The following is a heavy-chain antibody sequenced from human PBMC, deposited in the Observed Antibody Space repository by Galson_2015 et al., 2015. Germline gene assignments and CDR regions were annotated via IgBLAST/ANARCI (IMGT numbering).Heavy chain of an antibody. D-gene: IGHD6-19*01. CDR1: GDSVSSNSAA. J-gene: IGHJ4*02. Sequence: AISGDSVSSNSAAWNWIRQSPSRGLEWLGRTYYRSKWYNDYAVSVKSRITINPDTSKNQFSLQLNSVTPEDTAVYYCAKGTSRSSSGLVIVDYWGQGTLVTVSS. V-gene: IGHV6-1*01. CDR2: TYYRSKWYN. CDR3: AKGTSRSSSGLVIVDY.